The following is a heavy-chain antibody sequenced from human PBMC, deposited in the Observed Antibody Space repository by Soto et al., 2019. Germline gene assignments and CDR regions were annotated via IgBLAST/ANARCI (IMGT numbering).Heavy chain of an antibody. CDR2: ITETGGDT. CDR3: TKASSDRHHMDV. CDR1: GFIFSNYW. V-gene: IGHV3-23*01. J-gene: IGHJ6*02. Sequence: GGSLRLSCVASGFIFSNYWMSWVRQAPGKGLEWVSTITETGGDTYYTDSVKGRFTISRDNSKNTLYLQMSSLRAEDTALYYCTKASSDRHHMDVWGQGTTVTVSS.